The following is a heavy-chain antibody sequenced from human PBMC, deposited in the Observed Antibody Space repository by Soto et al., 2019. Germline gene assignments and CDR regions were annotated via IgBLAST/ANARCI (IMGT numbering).Heavy chain of an antibody. D-gene: IGHD3-22*01. Sequence: SETLSLTCTVSGGSISSSSYYWGWIRQPPGKGLEWIGSIYYSGSTYYNPSLKSRVTISVDTSKNQFSLKLSSVTAADTAVYYCARQKDYYDSSGYYNNWFDPSGQGTLVTVSS. V-gene: IGHV4-39*01. J-gene: IGHJ5*02. CDR2: IYYSGST. CDR3: ARQKDYYDSSGYYNNWFDP. CDR1: GGSISSSSYY.